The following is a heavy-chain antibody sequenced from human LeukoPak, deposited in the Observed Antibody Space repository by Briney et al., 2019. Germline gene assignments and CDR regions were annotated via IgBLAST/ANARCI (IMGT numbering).Heavy chain of an antibody. CDR2: INPNSGGT. J-gene: IGHJ4*02. V-gene: IGHV1-2*02. CDR1: GYTFTGYY. CDR3: AITNWNYRMDY. Sequence: ASVKVSCKASGYTFTGYYMHWVRQAPGRGLEWMGWINPNSGGTNYAQRFQGRVTMTRDTSISTAYMELSRLRSDDTAVFYCAITNWNYRMDYWGQGTLVTVSS. D-gene: IGHD1-7*01.